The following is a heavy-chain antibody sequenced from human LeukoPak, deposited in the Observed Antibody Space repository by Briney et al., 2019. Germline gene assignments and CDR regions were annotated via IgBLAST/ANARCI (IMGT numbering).Heavy chain of an antibody. CDR1: GSTFTNAW. J-gene: IGHJ4*02. CDR2: IKTKIDGGTT. Sequence: SGGSLRLSCAASGSTFTNAWMNWVRQAPGKGLEWVGRIKTKIDGGTTDYAAPVKGRFTISRDDSKTTLSLHMNSLKTEDTAVYYCTTENPFDYWGQGTLVTVSS. V-gene: IGHV3-15*01. CDR3: TTENPFDY.